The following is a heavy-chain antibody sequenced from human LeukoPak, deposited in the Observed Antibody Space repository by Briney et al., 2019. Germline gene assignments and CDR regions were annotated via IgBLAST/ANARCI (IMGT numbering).Heavy chain of an antibody. CDR2: IYYSGST. J-gene: IGHJ6*03. Sequence: PSETLSLTCTVSGGSISSYYWSWIRQPPGKGLEWIGYIYYSGSTNYNPSLKSRVTISVDTSKNQFSLKLSSVTAADTAVYYCARVDGSGSYTPRYYYYYYMDVWGKGTTVTISS. D-gene: IGHD3-10*01. CDR1: GGSISSYY. CDR3: ARVDGSGSYTPRYYYYYYMDV. V-gene: IGHV4-59*01.